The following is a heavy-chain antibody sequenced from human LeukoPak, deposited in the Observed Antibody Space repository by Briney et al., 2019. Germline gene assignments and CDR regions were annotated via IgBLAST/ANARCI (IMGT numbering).Heavy chain of an antibody. Sequence: PSETLSLTCGVSGGSISSTNWWRWVRQPPGQGLEWIGEIPLTGRTNYNPSLNGRVTMSLDESRNQLSLNLTSVTAADTAIYYCSRESGAFCPFGYWGQGTLVIVPP. V-gene: IGHV4-4*02. D-gene: IGHD1-26*01. J-gene: IGHJ4*02. CDR3: SRESGAFCPFGY. CDR1: GGSISSTNW. CDR2: IPLTGRT.